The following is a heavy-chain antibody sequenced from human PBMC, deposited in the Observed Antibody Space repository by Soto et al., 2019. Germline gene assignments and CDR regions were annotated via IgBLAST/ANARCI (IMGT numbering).Heavy chain of an antibody. V-gene: IGHV1-69*01. J-gene: IGHJ6*02. Sequence: QVQLVQSGAEVKKPGSSVKVSCKASGGTFSSYAISWVRQAPGQGLEWMGGIIPISGTANYAQKFQGRVTITADESTSTAYMELSSLRAEDTAVYYCASSQGSCTSLDLNYYYYYGMDVGGQGTTVTVSS. CDR3: ASSQGSCTSLDLNYYYYYGMDV. CDR1: GGTFSSYA. CDR2: IIPISGTA. D-gene: IGHD2-2*01.